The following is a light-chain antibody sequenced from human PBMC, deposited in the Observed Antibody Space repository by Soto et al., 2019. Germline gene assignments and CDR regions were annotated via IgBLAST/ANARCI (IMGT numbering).Light chain of an antibody. V-gene: IGKV1-39*01. CDR2: AAS. CDR3: QQSYSTPLIT. J-gene: IGKJ5*01. CDR1: QSISSY. Sequence: DIQMTQSPSSLSASVGDRVAITGRSSQSISSYLNWYQQKPGKAPKLLIYAASSLQSGVPSRFSGSGSGTDFTLTISSLQPEDFATYYCQQSYSTPLITFGQGTRLEIK.